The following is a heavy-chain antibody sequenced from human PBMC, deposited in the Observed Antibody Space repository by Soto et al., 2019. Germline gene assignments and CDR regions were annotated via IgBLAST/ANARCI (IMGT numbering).Heavy chain of an antibody. CDR2: RYYSEST. V-gene: IGHV4-31*03. J-gene: IGHJ4*02. CDR3: ARTKCSGGSCYSWSLDY. CDR1: GGSITTGGYY. D-gene: IGHD2-15*01. Sequence: SETLSLTCTVSGGSITTGGYYWSWIRQLPGKGLEWIGHRYYSESTYYNPSLKSRVSISLDTSKNQFSLKLSFVTAADTAMYYCARTKCSGGSCYSWSLDYWGQGTPVTVSS.